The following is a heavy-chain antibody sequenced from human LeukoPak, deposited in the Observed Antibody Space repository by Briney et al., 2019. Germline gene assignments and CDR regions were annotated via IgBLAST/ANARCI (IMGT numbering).Heavy chain of an antibody. V-gene: IGHV1-2*02. CDR3: VPSANYYYVDY. Sequence: ASVKVSCKASGYTFTNYYMHWVRQAPGLGFEWMGWINPKSGGTSYPQKFQGRLTMTRDTSISTAYMELSRLRSDDTAVYYCVPSANYYYVDYWGQGTLVTVSS. CDR1: GYTFTNYY. J-gene: IGHJ4*02. CDR2: INPKSGGT. D-gene: IGHD1-26*01.